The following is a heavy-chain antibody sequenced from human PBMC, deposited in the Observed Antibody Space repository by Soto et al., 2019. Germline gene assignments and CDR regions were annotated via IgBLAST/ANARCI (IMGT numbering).Heavy chain of an antibody. V-gene: IGHV4-31*03. CDR2: IYYSGST. CDR3: ASSTASYGDYVDY. Sequence: QVQLQESGPGLVKPSQTLSLTCTVSGGSISSGGYYWSWIRQHPGKGLEWIGYIYYSGSTYYNPSLKSRVNLSVDTSKNQFSLKLSSVTAADTAVYYCASSTASYGDYVDYWGQGTLVTVSS. J-gene: IGHJ4*02. D-gene: IGHD4-17*01. CDR1: GGSISSGGYY.